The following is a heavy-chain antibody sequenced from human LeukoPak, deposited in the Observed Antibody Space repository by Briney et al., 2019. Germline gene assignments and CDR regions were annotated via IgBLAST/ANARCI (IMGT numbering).Heavy chain of an antibody. CDR1: GYTFTSYG. Sequence: ASVKVSCKASGYTFTSYGISWVRQAPGQGLEWMGWISAYNGNTNYAQKLQGRVTMTTDTSTSTAYMELRSLRSDDTAVYYCARDNSVRDEAWWFSPWGQGILVTVSS. D-gene: IGHD5-24*01. V-gene: IGHV1-18*01. CDR3: ARDNSVRDEAWWFSP. CDR2: ISAYNGNT. J-gene: IGHJ5*02.